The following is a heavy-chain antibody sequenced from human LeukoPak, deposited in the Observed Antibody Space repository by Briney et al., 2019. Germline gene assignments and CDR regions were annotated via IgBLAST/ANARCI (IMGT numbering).Heavy chain of an antibody. D-gene: IGHD1-14*01. CDR1: GGSFSGYY. V-gene: IGHV4-34*01. CDR2: INHSGST. Sequence: SETLSLTCAVYGGSFSGYYWSWIRQPPGKGLEWIGEINHSGSTNYNPSLKSRVTISVDTSKNQFSLKLSSVTAADTAVYYCARNRNYWGQGTLVTVSS. J-gene: IGHJ4*02. CDR3: ARNRNY.